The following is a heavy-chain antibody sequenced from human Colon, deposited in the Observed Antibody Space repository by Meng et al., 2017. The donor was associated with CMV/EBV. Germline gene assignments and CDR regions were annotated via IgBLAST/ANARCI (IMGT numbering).Heavy chain of an antibody. Sequence: SCAASGFTFSDYYMSWIRQAPGKGLEWVSYISSSGSTIYYADSVKGRFTISRDNAKNSLYLQMNSLRAEDTAVYYCARAPRIFEDSTSSPSYYFDYWGQGTLVTVSS. CDR3: ARAPRIFEDSTSSPSYYFDY. V-gene: IGHV3-11*01. CDR2: ISSSGSTI. CDR1: GFTFSDYY. J-gene: IGHJ4*02. D-gene: IGHD2-2*01.